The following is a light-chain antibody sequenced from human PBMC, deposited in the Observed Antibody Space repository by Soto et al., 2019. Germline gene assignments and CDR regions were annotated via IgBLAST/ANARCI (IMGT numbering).Light chain of an antibody. CDR2: DVS. CDR3: CSYAGSYTWV. V-gene: IGLV2-11*01. Sequence: QSALTKPRSVSGSPGQSVTISCTGTSSDVGGYNYVSWYQQHPGKAPKLMIYDVSKRPSGVPDPFSGSKSGNTASLTISGLQAEDEADYYCCSYAGSYTWVFGGGTKLTVL. J-gene: IGLJ3*02. CDR1: SSDVGGYNY.